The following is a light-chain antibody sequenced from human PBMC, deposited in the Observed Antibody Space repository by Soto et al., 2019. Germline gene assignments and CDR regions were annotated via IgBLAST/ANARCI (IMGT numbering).Light chain of an antibody. CDR2: EVS. V-gene: IGLV2-14*01. CDR3: RSYADSCV. CDR1: SSDVGGSNY. J-gene: IGLJ3*02. Sequence: QSVLTQPASVSGSPGQSITISCTGTSSDVGGSNYVSWYQQHPGKAPKLMIYEVSKRPSGVSNRFSGSTSGNTASLTISGLQAEDEADYYCRSYADSCVFGGGTKLTVL.